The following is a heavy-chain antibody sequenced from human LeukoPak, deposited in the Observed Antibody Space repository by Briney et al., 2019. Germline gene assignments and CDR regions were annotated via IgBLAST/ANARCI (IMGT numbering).Heavy chain of an antibody. Sequence: GGSLRLSCAASGFTFSSFSMNWVRQAPGKGLEWVSYISSSSSTIYYADSVKGRFTISRDNAKNSLYLQMNSLRAEDTAVYYCARGLGAYYDFWSGYYTNYFDYWGQGTLVTVSS. CDR2: ISSSSSTI. CDR3: ARGLGAYYDFWSGYYTNYFDY. J-gene: IGHJ4*02. V-gene: IGHV3-48*04. D-gene: IGHD3-3*01. CDR1: GFTFSSFS.